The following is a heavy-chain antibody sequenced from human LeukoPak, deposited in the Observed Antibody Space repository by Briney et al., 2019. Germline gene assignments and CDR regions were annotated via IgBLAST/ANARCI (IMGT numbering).Heavy chain of an antibody. V-gene: IGHV3-74*03. J-gene: IGHJ2*01. CDR3: VREDYNDSGWYFDL. CDR2: IKSDGSRT. CDR1: ANTTTTHT. D-gene: IGHD3-22*01. Sequence: SQRPPSPASANTTTTHTNHPPTQAPGKGQVRVSRIKSDGSRTTYADSVKGRFTISRDNAKNTLYLQMNSLRAEDTAVFFCVREDYNDSGWYFDLWGRGTPVTVSS.